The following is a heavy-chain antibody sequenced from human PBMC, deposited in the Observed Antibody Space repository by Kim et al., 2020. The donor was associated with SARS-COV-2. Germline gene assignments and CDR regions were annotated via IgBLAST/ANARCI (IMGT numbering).Heavy chain of an antibody. J-gene: IGHJ5*02. CDR3: AREDGIPGAIKTNWLDP. V-gene: IGHV7-4-1*02. Sequence: ASVKVSCKAFGYTFSKYGLNWVRRAPGQGLEWMGWIDTNTGTPAHAQGFRGRFVFSFDTSVSTAYLQISSLKAEDTAVYYCAREDGIPGAIKTNWLDPWGQGTLVTVSS. CDR2: IDTNTGTP. CDR1: GYTFSKYG. D-gene: IGHD2-2*02.